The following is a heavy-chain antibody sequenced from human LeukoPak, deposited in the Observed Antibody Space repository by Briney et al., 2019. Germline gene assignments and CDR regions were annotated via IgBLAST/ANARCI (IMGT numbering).Heavy chain of an antibody. CDR3: ARDPVYCYDSSGYYYEVTSEGFDY. CDR1: GYTFTGYY. D-gene: IGHD3-22*01. Sequence: GASVKVSCKASGYTFTGYYMHWVRQAPGQGLEWMGWINPNSGGTNYAQKFQGRVTMTRDTSISTAYMELSRLRSDDTAVYYCARDPVYCYDSSGYYYEVTSEGFDYWGQGTLVTVSS. V-gene: IGHV1-2*02. CDR2: INPNSGGT. J-gene: IGHJ4*02.